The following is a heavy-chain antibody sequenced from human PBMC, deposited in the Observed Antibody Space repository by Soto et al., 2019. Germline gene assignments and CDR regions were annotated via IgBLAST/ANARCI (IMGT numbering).Heavy chain of an antibody. CDR2: INHSGST. Sequence: PXETLSLTCAVYGGSFSGYYWSWIRQPPGKGLDWIGEINHSGSTNYNPSLKSRVTISVDTSKNQFSLKLSSVTAADTAVYYCARGPLAGYYDYVWGSYRPSYGMDVWGQGTTVTVSS. CDR3: ARGPLAGYYDYVWGSYRPSYGMDV. D-gene: IGHD3-16*02. CDR1: GGSFSGYY. V-gene: IGHV4-34*01. J-gene: IGHJ6*02.